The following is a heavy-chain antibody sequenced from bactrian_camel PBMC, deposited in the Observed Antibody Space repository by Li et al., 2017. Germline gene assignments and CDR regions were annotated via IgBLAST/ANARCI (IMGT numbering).Heavy chain of an antibody. V-gene: IGHV3S36*01. CDR2: IKCGEGGT. Sequence: VQLVESGGGLVQPGGSLRLSCAASGFTFADYAVVWIRQAPGKGLEWVSTIKCGEGGTYYADSVKGRFTISNDNAENTVYLQMNSLQPEDTAMYYCAASPLRRPWPPLNPMTEYAYWGQGTQVTVS. J-gene: IGHJ4*01. CDR1: GFTFADYA. D-gene: IGHD3*01. CDR3: AASPLRRPWPPLNPMTEYAY.